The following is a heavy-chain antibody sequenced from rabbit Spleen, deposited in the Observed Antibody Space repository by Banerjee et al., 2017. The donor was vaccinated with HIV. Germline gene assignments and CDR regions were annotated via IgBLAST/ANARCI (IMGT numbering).Heavy chain of an antibody. CDR1: GFSFSSSHY. CDR2: MYTGSSGST. V-gene: IGHV1S40*01. J-gene: IGHJ4*01. D-gene: IGHD1-1*01. CDR3: ATLYATDSGYYDL. Sequence: QSLEESGGDLVKPGASLTLTCTASGFSFSSSHYMCWVRQAPVKGLEWIACMYTGSSGSTYYASWAKGRFTISKTSSTTVTLQMTSLTASDTATYFCATLYATDSGYYDLWGPCTLVTVS.